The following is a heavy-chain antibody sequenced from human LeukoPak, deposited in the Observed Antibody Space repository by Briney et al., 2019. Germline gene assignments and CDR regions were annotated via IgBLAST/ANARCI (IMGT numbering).Heavy chain of an antibody. CDR1: GYTLTELS. D-gene: IGHD2-2*01. V-gene: IGHV1-24*01. J-gene: IGHJ4*02. CDR2: FDPEDGET. CDR3: ATGVVVVPVAPTPADY. Sequence: ASVKVSCKVSGYTLTELSMHWVRQAPGKGLECMGGFDPEDGETIYAQKFQGRVTMTEDTSTDTAYMELSSLRSEDTAVYYCATGVVVVPVAPTPADYWGQGTLVTVSS.